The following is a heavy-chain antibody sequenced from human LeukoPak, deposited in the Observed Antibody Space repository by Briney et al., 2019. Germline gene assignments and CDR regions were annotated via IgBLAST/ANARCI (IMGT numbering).Heavy chain of an antibody. Sequence: GGSLRLSCAASGFTFSSYAMHWVRQAPGKGLEWVAVISYDGGNKYYADSVKGRFTISRDNSKNTLYLQMNSLRAEDTAVYYCARDTDYYFDYWGQGTLVTVSS. J-gene: IGHJ4*02. CDR3: ARDTDYYFDY. CDR2: ISYDGGNK. D-gene: IGHD2-21*02. CDR1: GFTFSSYA. V-gene: IGHV3-30-3*01.